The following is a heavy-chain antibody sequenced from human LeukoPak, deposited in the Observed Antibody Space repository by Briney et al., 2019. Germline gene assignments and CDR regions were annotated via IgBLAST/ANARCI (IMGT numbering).Heavy chain of an antibody. V-gene: IGHV5-51*01. J-gene: IGHJ4*02. CDR1: GYRFTNYH. D-gene: IGHD4-17*01. CDR3: TRLISRGSDYNYVDD. CDR2: IYPADSDT. Sequence: GESLQISCKGSGYRFTNYHIGWVRQMPGKGLEWMGIIYPADSDTRYRPTFRGQVTISVDKSINTAYLQWSSLKASDTAMYYCTRLISRGSDYNYVDDWGQGTLITVSS.